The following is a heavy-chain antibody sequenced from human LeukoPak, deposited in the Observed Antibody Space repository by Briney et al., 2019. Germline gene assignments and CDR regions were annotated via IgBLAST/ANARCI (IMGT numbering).Heavy chain of an antibody. J-gene: IGHJ5*02. Sequence: VKVSCKASGYTFTSYYIHWVRQAPGQGLEWLGIINPSGGTTRYAQKLQGRVTVTRDTSTSTVFMELSSLTSEDTAVYYCAREVGATGNDWFDPWGQGTLVSVSS. CDR2: INPSGGTT. D-gene: IGHD1-26*01. CDR3: AREVGATGNDWFDP. CDR1: GYTFTSYY. V-gene: IGHV1-46*04.